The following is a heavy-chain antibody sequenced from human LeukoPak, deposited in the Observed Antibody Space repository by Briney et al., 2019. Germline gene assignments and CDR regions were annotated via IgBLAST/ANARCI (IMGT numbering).Heavy chain of an antibody. J-gene: IGHJ3*02. D-gene: IGHD3-10*01. Sequence: SETLSLTCPVSGGSISSSSYYWGWIRQPPGKGLEWIGSIYYSGSTNYNPSLKSRVTISVDTSKNQFSLKLSSVTAADTAVYYCARAGPKSHYPGRYAFDIWGQGTMVTVSS. CDR1: GGSISSSSYY. CDR2: IYYSGST. CDR3: ARAGPKSHYPGRYAFDI. V-gene: IGHV4-39*07.